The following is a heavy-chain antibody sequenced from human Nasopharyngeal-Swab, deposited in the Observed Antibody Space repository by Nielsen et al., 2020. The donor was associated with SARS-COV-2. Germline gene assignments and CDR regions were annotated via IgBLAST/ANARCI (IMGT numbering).Heavy chain of an antibody. CDR1: GYTFTSYG. CDR3: ARLYCGGDCRYYYYGMDV. V-gene: IGHV1-18*01. Sequence: ASVKVSCKASGYTFTSYGISWVRQAPGQGLEWMGWISAYNGNTNYAQKLQGRVTMTTDTSTSTAYMELRSLRSDDTAVYYCARLYCGGDCRYYYYGMDVWGQGTTVTVSS. D-gene: IGHD2-21*02. J-gene: IGHJ6*02. CDR2: ISAYNGNT.